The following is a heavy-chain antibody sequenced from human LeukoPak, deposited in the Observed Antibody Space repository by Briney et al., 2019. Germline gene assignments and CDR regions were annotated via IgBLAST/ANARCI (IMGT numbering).Heavy chain of an antibody. Sequence: GGSLRLSCAASGFTFSSYWMIWVRQAPGKGLEWVANIKEDGSEKYYVDSVKGRLTTSRDTAKSSLYLQMNSLRAEDTAVYYCARLRAGDYFDYWGQGTLVTVSS. V-gene: IGHV3-7*04. CDR2: IKEDGSEK. J-gene: IGHJ4*02. CDR1: GFTFSSYW. D-gene: IGHD6-19*01. CDR3: ARLRAGDYFDY.